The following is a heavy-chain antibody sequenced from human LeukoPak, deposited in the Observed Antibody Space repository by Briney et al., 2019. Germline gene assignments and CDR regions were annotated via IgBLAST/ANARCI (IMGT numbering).Heavy chain of an antibody. D-gene: IGHD6-13*01. CDR3: AHPTEYSSSWYGNWFDP. V-gene: IGHV3-23*01. J-gene: IGHJ5*02. CDR1: GFTFSRYA. CDR2: ISGSGGST. Sequence: GGSLRLSCAASGFTFSRYAMSWVRQAPGKGLEWVSAISGSGGSTYYADSVKGRFTISRDNSKNTLYLQMNSLRAEDTAVYYCAHPTEYSSSWYGNWFDPWGQGTLVTVPS.